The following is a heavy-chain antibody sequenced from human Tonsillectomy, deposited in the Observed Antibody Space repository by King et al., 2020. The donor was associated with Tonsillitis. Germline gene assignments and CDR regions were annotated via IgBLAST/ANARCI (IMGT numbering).Heavy chain of an antibody. D-gene: IGHD3-3*01. CDR1: GGSISSGSYY. CDR3: AREGSHYFWSSYYQGSYYYMDV. CDR2: IYTSGST. V-gene: IGHV4-61*02. Sequence: VQLQESGPGLVKPSQTLSLTCTVSGGSISSGSYYWSWIRQPAGKGLEWIGRIYTSGSTNYNPSLKSRVTMSVDTSKNQFSLKLSSVTAADTAVYYCAREGSHYFWSSYYQGSYYYMDVWGKGTTVTVSS. J-gene: IGHJ6*03.